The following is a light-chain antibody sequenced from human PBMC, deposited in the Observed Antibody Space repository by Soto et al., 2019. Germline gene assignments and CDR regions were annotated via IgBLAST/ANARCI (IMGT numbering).Light chain of an antibody. V-gene: IGKV1-39*01. J-gene: IGKJ5*01. CDR3: QQSYTTPRIT. CDR1: QDIGTY. CDR2: AAS. Sequence: DIQMTQSPSSLSASIGDSVIITCRASQDIGTYLNWYQHKPGKAPKHLIYAASSLQTGVPSRFTGSGSGTEFTLTIDSLQPEDFATYYCQQSYTTPRITCGQGTRLEIK.